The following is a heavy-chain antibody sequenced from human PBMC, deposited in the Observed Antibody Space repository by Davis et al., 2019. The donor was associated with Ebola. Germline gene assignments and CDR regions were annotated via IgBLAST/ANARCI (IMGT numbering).Heavy chain of an antibody. CDR2: INPNSGGT. D-gene: IGHD3-3*01. J-gene: IGHJ4*02. V-gene: IGHV1-2*02. Sequence: ASVKVSCKASGYTFTGYYMHWVRQAPGQGLEWMEWINPNSGGTNYAQKFQGRVTMTTDTSTSTAYMELRSLRSDDTAVYYCARGGLEWEPADYWGQGTLVTVSS. CDR1: GYTFTGYY. CDR3: ARGGLEWEPADY.